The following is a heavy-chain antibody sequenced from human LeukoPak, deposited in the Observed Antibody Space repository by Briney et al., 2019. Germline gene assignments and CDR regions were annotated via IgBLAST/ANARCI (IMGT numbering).Heavy chain of an antibody. CDR1: GGSISSGGYS. Sequence: TSETLSLTCTVSGGSISSGGYSWSWIRQHPGKGLEWIGYIYYSGSTYHNPSLKSRVTISVDTSKNQFSLKLSSVTAADTAVYYCARRHPALTGSAFDIWGQGTMVTVSS. CDR2: IYYSGST. CDR3: ARRHPALTGSAFDI. J-gene: IGHJ3*02. D-gene: IGHD1-26*01. V-gene: IGHV4-31*03.